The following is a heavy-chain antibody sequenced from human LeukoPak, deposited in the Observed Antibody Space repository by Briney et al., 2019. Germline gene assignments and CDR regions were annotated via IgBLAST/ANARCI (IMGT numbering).Heavy chain of an antibody. CDR2: IKSKTNSETR. V-gene: IGHV3-15*01. Sequence: GGSLRLSCAASGFTFSNAWMSWVRQAPGKGLEWVGRIKSKTNSETRDYAAPVKGRFTISRDNAKNSLYLQMNSLRAEDTAVYYCAELGITMIGGVWGKGTTVTISS. D-gene: IGHD3-10*02. CDR3: AELGITMIGGV. J-gene: IGHJ6*04. CDR1: GFTFSNAW.